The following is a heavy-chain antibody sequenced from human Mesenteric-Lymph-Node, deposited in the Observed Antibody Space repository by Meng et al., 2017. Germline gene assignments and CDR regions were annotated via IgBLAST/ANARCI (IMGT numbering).Heavy chain of an antibody. V-gene: IGHV4-30-4*01. D-gene: IGHD1-26*01. CDR2: IYYSGST. CDR1: GGSIRRGDYY. J-gene: IGHJ5*02. CDR3: ARGQRSYSGSYPEWFDP. Sequence: QKCGPGLLKPSQILSLTCTVFGGSIRRGDYYWCWIRQPPGKGLEWIGCIYYSGSTYYNPSLKGRVTISVDTSKNQFSLNLSSVTAADTAVYYCARGQRSYSGSYPEWFDPWGQGTLVTVSS.